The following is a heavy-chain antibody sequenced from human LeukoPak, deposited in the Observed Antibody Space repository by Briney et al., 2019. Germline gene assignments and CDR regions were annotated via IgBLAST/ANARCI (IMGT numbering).Heavy chain of an antibody. V-gene: IGHV4-38-2*01. CDR2: IYHSGST. J-gene: IGHJ4*02. Sequence: KPSETLSLTCAVSGYSISSGYYWGWIRQPPGKGLEWIGSIYHSGSTYYNPSLKSRVTISVDTSKNQFSLKLSSVTAADTAVYYCATRTVTENDYWGQGTLVTVSS. CDR1: GYSISSGYY. CDR3: ATRTVTENDY. D-gene: IGHD4-17*01.